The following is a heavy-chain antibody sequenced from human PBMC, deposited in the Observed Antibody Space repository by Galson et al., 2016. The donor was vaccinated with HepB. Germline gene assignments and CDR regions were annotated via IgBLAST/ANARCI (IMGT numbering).Heavy chain of an antibody. Sequence: SLRLSCAASGFTFDDYGMHWVRQVPGKGLEWVSGISWHSGSIAYADPVKGRFTVSRDNAKNSLYLKMNSLRAEDTALYFCAKDLRGGKELAVEGVTRVCCFDPRGPGTLVTVSS. CDR3: AKDLRGGKELAVEGVTRVCCFDP. CDR1: GFTFDDYG. CDR2: ISWHSGSI. D-gene: IGHD1-7*01. V-gene: IGHV3-9*01. J-gene: IGHJ5*02.